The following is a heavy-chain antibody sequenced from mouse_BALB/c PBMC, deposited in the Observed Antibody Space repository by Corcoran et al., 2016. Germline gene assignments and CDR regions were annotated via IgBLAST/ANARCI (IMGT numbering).Heavy chain of an antibody. J-gene: IGHJ2*01. Sequence: QIQLVQSGPELKKPGETVKISCKASGYTFTNYGMNWVKQALGKGLKWMGWINTYTGEPTYADDFKGRFAFSLETSASTAYLQINNLKNEDTATYFCARGGDWDYWGQGTTLTVSS. V-gene: IGHV9-3-1*01. CDR1: GYTFTNYG. CDR3: ARGGDWDY. CDR2: INTYTGEP. D-gene: IGHD3-3*01.